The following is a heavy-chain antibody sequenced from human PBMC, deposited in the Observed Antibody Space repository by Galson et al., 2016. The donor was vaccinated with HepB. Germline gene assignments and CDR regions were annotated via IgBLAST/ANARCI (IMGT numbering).Heavy chain of an antibody. CDR2: SQNSGTT. Sequence: ETLSLTCTVSGGSISTNYWSWIRQPPGKGLEWIGNSQNSGTTNYNPSLKSRVTVSLDTSKNQFSLTLTSVTAADTALYYCAMDTHTWVRFDYWGQGTMVTVSS. J-gene: IGHJ4*03. D-gene: IGHD5-18*01. CDR3: AMDTHTWVRFDY. V-gene: IGHV4-59*01. CDR1: GGSISTNY.